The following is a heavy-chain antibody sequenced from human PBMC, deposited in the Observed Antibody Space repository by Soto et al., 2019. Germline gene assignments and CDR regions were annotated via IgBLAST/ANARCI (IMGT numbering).Heavy chain of an antibody. D-gene: IGHD1-7*01. V-gene: IGHV1-46*01. CDR3: ARIAGTAWTYAAF. CDR2: INPSSGAA. J-gene: IGHJ2*01. CDR1: RDAFTNSN. Sequence: SVKVSCKPSRDAFTNSNMHWVRQAPGQGHKRLGVINPSSGAATYQQKFQDRVTMNRDTSTSTAYMVLSEMRPEDTAVYSCARIAGTAWTYAAFWG.